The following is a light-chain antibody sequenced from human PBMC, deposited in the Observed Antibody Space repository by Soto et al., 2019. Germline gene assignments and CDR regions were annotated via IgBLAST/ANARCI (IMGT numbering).Light chain of an antibody. J-gene: IGLJ1*01. Sequence: QSVLTQPPSASGAPGQSVAISCHGTSSDVGGYNYVSWYQQLPGKAPKLMIYDVSKRPSGVPDRFSGSKSGNSASLTVSGLQAADEADYYCSSYAGTHIVFGTGTKVTVL. CDR2: DVS. V-gene: IGLV2-8*01. CDR3: SSYAGTHIV. CDR1: SSDVGGYNY.